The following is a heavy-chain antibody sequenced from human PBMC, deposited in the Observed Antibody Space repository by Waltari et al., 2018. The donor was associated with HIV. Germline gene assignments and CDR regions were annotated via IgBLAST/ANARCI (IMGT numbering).Heavy chain of an antibody. D-gene: IGHD6-19*01. Sequence: EVQLLESGGGLVQPGGSLRLSCAAYGLTFFTYAMSWVRQVTGRGWEWVSGISGRGSGTYYADSVKGRFTISRDNSKNTLYLQMNSLRAEDTAVYYCANDVMAGHYYHYYGLDVWGQGTTVTVSS. CDR1: GLTFFTYA. CDR3: ANDVMAGHYYHYYGLDV. V-gene: IGHV3-23*01. CDR2: ISGRGSGT. J-gene: IGHJ6*02.